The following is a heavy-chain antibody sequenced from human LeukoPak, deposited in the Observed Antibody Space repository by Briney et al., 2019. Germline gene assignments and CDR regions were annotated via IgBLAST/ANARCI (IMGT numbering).Heavy chain of an antibody. CDR3: AGLYYAFWSGSPPS. Sequence: PGGSLRLSCAASGFTFSSYSMNWVRQAPGKGLEWVSYISSSSSTIYYADSVKGRFTISRDNAKNSLYLQMNSLRAEDTAVYYCAGLYYAFWSGSPPSWGQGTLVTVSS. CDR2: ISSSSSTI. CDR1: GFTFSSYS. V-gene: IGHV3-48*01. J-gene: IGHJ5*02. D-gene: IGHD3-3*01.